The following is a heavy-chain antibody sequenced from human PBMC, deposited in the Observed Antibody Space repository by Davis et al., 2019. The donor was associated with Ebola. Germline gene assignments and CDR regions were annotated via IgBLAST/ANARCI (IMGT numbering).Heavy chain of an antibody. Sequence: SVKVSCKASGYTFTSYYMHWVRQAPGQGLEWMGGIIPIFGTANYAQKFQGRVTITADESTSTAYMELSSLRSEDTAVYYCARTLGYCSSTSCYGPDYYYGMDVWGQGTTVTVSS. D-gene: IGHD2-2*01. V-gene: IGHV1-69*13. CDR3: ARTLGYCSSTSCYGPDYYYGMDV. J-gene: IGHJ6*02. CDR1: GYTFTSYY. CDR2: IIPIFGTA.